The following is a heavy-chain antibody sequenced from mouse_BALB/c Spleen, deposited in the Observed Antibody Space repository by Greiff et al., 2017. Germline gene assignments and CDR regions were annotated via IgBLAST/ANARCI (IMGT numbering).Heavy chain of an antibody. Sequence: QVQLQQSGAELVKPGASVKLSCKASGYTFTSYYMYWVKQRPGQGLEWIGEINPSNGGTNFNEKFKSKATLTVDKSSSTAYMQLSSLTSEDSAVYYCTRLDYYGYPDYWGQGTTLTVSS. CDR3: TRLDYYGYPDY. V-gene: IGHV1S81*02. J-gene: IGHJ2*01. D-gene: IGHD1-2*01. CDR1: GYTFTSYY. CDR2: INPSNGGT.